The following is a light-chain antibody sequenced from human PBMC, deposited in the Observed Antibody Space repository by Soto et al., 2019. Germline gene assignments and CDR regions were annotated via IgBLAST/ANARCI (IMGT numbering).Light chain of an antibody. CDR2: AAT. J-gene: IGKJ1*01. CDR3: QQSYSNPRT. CDR1: QSISSW. V-gene: IGKV1-39*01. Sequence: DLQMTQSPSTLSASVGDRVTITCRASQSISSWLAWYQQKPGKAPNLLIYAATTLQSGVPSRFSGSGSGTDFTLTISSLQPEDFATYYCQQSYSNPRTFGQGTKVDIK.